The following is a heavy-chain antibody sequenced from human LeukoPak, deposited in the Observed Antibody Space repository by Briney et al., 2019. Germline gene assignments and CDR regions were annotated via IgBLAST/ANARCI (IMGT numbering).Heavy chain of an antibody. CDR1: GGSTSSYY. D-gene: IGHD3-22*01. CDR3: ARDLNNYYDSSGYYHAFDI. J-gene: IGHJ3*02. V-gene: IGHV4-4*07. CDR2: IYTSGST. Sequence: SETLSLTCTVSGGSTSSYYWSWIRRPAGKGLEWIGRIYTSGSTNYNPSLKSRVTMSVDTSKNQFSLKLSSVTAADTAVYYCARDLNNYYDSSGYYHAFDIWGQGTMVTVSS.